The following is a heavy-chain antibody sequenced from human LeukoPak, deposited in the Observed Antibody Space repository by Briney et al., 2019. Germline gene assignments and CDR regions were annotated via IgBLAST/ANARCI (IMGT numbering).Heavy chain of an antibody. J-gene: IGHJ4*02. CDR2: ISGSGTST. CDR1: GFTFSNYV. Sequence: GGSLRLSCVASGFTFSNYVMNWVRQAPGKGLECVSSISGSGTSTYYADSVKGRFTSSRDNSKNTLYLQMDSLRAEDTAIYYCAKAGGSSSSNYWGQGTLVTVSS. CDR3: AKAGGSSSSNY. D-gene: IGHD6-6*01. V-gene: IGHV3-23*01.